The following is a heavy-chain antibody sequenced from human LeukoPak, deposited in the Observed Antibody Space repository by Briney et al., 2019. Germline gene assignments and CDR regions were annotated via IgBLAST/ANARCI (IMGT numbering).Heavy chain of an antibody. J-gene: IGHJ6*02. CDR3: ARDRSADFGVDGHYYYGMDV. CDR2: INPNSGGT. Sequence: ASVKVSCKASGYTFTGYYMHWVRQAPGQGLEWMGWINPNSGGTNYAQKFQGRVTMTRDTSISTAYMELSRLRSDDTAVYYCARDRSADFGVDGHYYYGMDVWGQGTTVTVSS. CDR1: GYTFTGYY. D-gene: IGHD2-2*01. V-gene: IGHV1-2*02.